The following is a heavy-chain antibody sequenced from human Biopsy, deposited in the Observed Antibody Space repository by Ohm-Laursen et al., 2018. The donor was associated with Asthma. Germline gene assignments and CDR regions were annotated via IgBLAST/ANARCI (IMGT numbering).Heavy chain of an antibody. CDR3: ARGYSGSDRIVYYYSGLEV. CDR2: LIPVLGTP. CDR1: GDSFSNYA. V-gene: IGHV1-69*01. Sequence: SSVKVSCKASGDSFSNYAISWVRQAPGHGLEWMGGLIPVLGTPDHAQMFEGRVTITADDTTSTAYMELSSLSSEDMAVYYCARGYSGSDRIVYYYSGLEVWGQGTMVTVSS. D-gene: IGHD5-12*01. J-gene: IGHJ6*02.